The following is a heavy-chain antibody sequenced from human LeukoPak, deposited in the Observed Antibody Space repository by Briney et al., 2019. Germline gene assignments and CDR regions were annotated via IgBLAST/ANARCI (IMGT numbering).Heavy chain of an antibody. CDR3: AKDQLAAAGSPFDY. CDR1: GFTFSSYW. CDR2: IKQDGSEK. V-gene: IGHV3-7*01. D-gene: IGHD6-13*01. Sequence: PGGSLRLSCAASGFTFSSYWMSWVRQAPGKGLEWVANIKQDGSEKYYVDSVKGRFTISRDNAKNSLYLQMNSLRAEDTAVYYCAKDQLAAAGSPFDYWGQGTLVTVSS. J-gene: IGHJ4*02.